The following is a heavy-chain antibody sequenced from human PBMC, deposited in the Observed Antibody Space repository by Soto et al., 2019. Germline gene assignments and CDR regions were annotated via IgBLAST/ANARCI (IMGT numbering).Heavy chain of an antibody. CDR2: IDPSDSYT. CDR1: GYSFTSYW. Sequence: GQALKISCKGSGYSFTSYWISWVLQIPWKGLEWMGRIDPSDSYTNYSPSFQGHVTISVDKSISTAYLQWSSLKASDTAMYYCASPAAAGHYYYYYGMDVWGQGTTVTVSS. V-gene: IGHV5-10-1*01. J-gene: IGHJ6*02. CDR3: ASPAAAGHYYYYYGMDV. D-gene: IGHD6-13*01.